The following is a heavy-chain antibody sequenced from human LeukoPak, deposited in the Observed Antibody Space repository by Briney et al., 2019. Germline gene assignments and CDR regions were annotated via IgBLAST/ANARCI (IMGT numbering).Heavy chain of an antibody. D-gene: IGHD4-23*01. CDR2: VNGDGRTT. CDR3: ARVNGGTRFDP. J-gene: IGHJ5*02. Sequence: GGSLRLSCAASGFTFSDYWMHWVRHAPGKGLVWVSRVNGDGRTTSYADSVKGRFTISRDNAKKTVYLQMNSLRVEDTAVYHCARVNGGTRFDPWGQGALVTVSS. V-gene: IGHV3-74*01. CDR1: GFTFSDYW.